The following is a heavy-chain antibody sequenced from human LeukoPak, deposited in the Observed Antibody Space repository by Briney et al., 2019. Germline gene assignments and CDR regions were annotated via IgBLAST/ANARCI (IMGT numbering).Heavy chain of an antibody. Sequence: PSETLSLTCTVSGGSINSYYWSWIRQPPGKGLEWIGYIYYSGNTNVNPSLKSRVAISTDTSKNHSSLKLSSVTAADTALYYCARVTSCSGANCFSTYGRNWFDPWGQGTLVTVSS. V-gene: IGHV4-59*01. CDR2: IYYSGNT. CDR1: GGSINSYY. J-gene: IGHJ5*02. D-gene: IGHD2-15*01. CDR3: ARVTSCSGANCFSTYGRNWFDP.